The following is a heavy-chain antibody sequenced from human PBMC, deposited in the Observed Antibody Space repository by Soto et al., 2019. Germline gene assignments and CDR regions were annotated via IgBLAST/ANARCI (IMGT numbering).Heavy chain of an antibody. V-gene: IGHV3-30*18. CDR2: ISYNGRTE. CDR3: AKQTWDHYDSSGYDH. Sequence: QVQLLESGGGVVQPGGSLTLSCKVSGFTFRSYGMHWVRQAPGKGLEWVAVISYNGRTEDLADAVKGRFTISRDDSKETLYLHMNSLRVEDTAVYFCAKQTWDHYDSSGYDHWGQGTVVIVYS. D-gene: IGHD3-22*01. CDR1: GFTFRSYG. J-gene: IGHJ4*02.